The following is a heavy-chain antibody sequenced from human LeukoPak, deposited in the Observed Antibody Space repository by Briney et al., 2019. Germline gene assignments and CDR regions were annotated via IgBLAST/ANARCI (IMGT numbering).Heavy chain of an antibody. J-gene: IGHJ4*02. V-gene: IGHV3-48*03. CDR3: VRGLPGGFDS. CDR2: ISSSGSTI. D-gene: IGHD3-16*01. Sequence: GGSLRLSCAASGFTFSSYEMNWVRQAPGKGLEWVSYISSSGSTIYYAGSVKGRFTISRENAKNSLYLQMNSLRAGDTAVYYCVRGLPGGFDSWGQGTLVTVSS. CDR1: GFTFSSYE.